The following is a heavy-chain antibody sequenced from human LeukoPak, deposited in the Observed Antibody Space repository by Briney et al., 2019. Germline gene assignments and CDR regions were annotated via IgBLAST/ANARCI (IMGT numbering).Heavy chain of an antibody. J-gene: IGHJ4*02. Sequence: SETLSLTCTVSGGSISSYYWSWIRQPPGKGLEWIGYIYYSGSTNYNPSLKSRVTISVDTSKNQFSPKLSSVTAADTAVYYCASMPIYYDSSGYYFDYWGQGTLVTVSS. V-gene: IGHV4-59*01. CDR1: GGSISSYY. D-gene: IGHD3-22*01. CDR3: ASMPIYYDSSGYYFDY. CDR2: IYYSGST.